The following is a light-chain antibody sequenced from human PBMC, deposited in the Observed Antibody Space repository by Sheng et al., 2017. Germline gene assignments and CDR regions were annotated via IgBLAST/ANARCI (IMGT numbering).Light chain of an antibody. Sequence: DIQMTQSPSTLSASVGDRVNITCRASQNIRIWLAWYQQKPGKAPKALIYKASNLESGVPSRFSGGGSGTQFTLTISNLQPDDFATYYCLQYSDDWSFGQGTKVGKQT. CDR1: QNIRIW. V-gene: IGKV1-5*03. CDR3: LQYSDDWS. CDR2: KAS. J-gene: IGKJ1*01.